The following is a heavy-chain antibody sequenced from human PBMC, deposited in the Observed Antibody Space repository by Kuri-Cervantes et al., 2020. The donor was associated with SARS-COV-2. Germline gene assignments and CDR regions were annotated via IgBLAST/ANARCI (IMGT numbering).Heavy chain of an antibody. J-gene: IGHJ4*02. Sequence: GGSLRLSCAASGFTFSSYAMSWVRQAPGKGLEWVSTISGSGGSTYYADSVEGRFTISRDNSKNTLYLQMNSLRAEDTAVYYRAKASPTSYSSGWYAHYWGQGTLVTVSS. V-gene: IGHV3-23*01. CDR2: ISGSGGST. D-gene: IGHD6-19*01. CDR3: AKASPTSYSSGWYAHY. CDR1: GFTFSSYA.